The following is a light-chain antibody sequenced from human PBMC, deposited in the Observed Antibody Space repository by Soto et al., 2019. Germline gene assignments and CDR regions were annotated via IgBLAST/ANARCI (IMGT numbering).Light chain of an antibody. V-gene: IGKV1-5*03. CDR2: KAS. J-gene: IGKJ1*01. CDR1: QTISSW. Sequence: DIQMTQSPSTLSGSVGDRVTITCRASQTISSWLAWYQQKPGKAPKLLIYKASTLKSGVPSRFSGSGSGTEVTLTFSSLQPDDFATYYCQRYNSYSEAFGQGTKVDI. CDR3: QRYNSYSEA.